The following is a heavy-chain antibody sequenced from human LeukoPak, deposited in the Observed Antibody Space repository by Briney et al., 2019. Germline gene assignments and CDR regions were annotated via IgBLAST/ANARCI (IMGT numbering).Heavy chain of an antibody. D-gene: IGHD3-16*01. Sequence: SETLTLTCGVSGGSVISTNWWTWVRQPPGKGLEWIGEVHLDGRTNYNPSLESRLTISVDLSENHVSLKLTSVTAADTAVYYCAREGGLYRPLDYSGQGRLVTVSS. J-gene: IGHJ4*02. V-gene: IGHV4-4*02. CDR2: VHLDGRT. CDR1: GGSVISTNW. CDR3: AREGGLYRPLDY.